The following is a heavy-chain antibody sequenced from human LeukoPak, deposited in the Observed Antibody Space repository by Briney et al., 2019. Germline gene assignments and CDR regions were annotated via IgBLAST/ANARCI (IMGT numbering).Heavy chain of an antibody. CDR3: ARRPHYNWNDAGAFDI. J-gene: IGHJ3*02. CDR1: GYSFTSYW. Sequence: GESLKISCKGSGYSFTSYWIGWVRQMPGKGLEWVGIIYPGDSDTRYSPSFQGQVTISADKSISTAYLQWSSLKASDTAMYYCARRPHYNWNDAGAFDIWGQGTMVTVSS. CDR2: IYPGDSDT. V-gene: IGHV5-51*01. D-gene: IGHD1-20*01.